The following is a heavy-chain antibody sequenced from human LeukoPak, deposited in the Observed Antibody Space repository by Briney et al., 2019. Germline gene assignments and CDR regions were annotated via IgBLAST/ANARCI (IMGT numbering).Heavy chain of an antibody. D-gene: IGHD5-12*01. V-gene: IGHV3-53*01. Sequence: GGSLRLSCSASWFTVSSNYISWVRQAPGEGLEWVSGIYSGGSTYYADSVKGRFTISRDNSKNTLYLQMSSLRAEDTAVYYCARGPIVATISSYYYGMDVWGQGATVTVSS. CDR2: IYSGGST. CDR1: WFTVSSNY. J-gene: IGHJ6*02. CDR3: ARGPIVATISSYYYGMDV.